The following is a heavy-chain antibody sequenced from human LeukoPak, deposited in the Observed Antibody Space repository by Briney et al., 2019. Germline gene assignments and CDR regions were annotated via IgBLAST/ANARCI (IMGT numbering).Heavy chain of an antibody. J-gene: IGHJ4*02. CDR1: GFTFSSYA. V-gene: IGHV3-30*04. Sequence: GGSLRLSCAASGFTFSSYAMHWVRQAPGKGLEWVAVISYDGSNKYYADSVKGRFTISRDNSKNTLYLQMNSLRAEDTAVHYCARDGRRYYDSSGYLSYWGQGTLVTVSS. D-gene: IGHD3-22*01. CDR3: ARDGRRYYDSSGYLSY. CDR2: ISYDGSNK.